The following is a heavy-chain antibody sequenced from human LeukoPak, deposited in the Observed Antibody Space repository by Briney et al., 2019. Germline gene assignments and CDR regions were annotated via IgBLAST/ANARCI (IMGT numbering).Heavy chain of an antibody. V-gene: IGHV3-30*18. Sequence: GGSLRLSCAVSEFTFSNYAMHWVRQAPGKGLEWVAVISYDGSNIYYADSVKGRFTISRENSKNTLYLQMNRLRADDTAVYYCAKRGDSGSYLYFDNWDQGTLVSVSS. CDR1: EFTFSNYA. CDR2: ISYDGSNI. D-gene: IGHD3-10*01. J-gene: IGHJ4*02. CDR3: AKRGDSGSYLYFDN.